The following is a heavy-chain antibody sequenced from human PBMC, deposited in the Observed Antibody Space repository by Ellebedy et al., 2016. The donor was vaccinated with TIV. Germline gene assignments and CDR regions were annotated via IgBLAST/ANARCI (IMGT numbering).Heavy chain of an antibody. J-gene: IGHJ6*02. V-gene: IGHV4-4*02. Sequence: MPSETLSLTCGVSGDSMTRTNSWCWVRQAPGKALEWIGEIYPNGNTNYNPSLTRRLILSIDKAKREFSMTLNSVTAADTATYYCARVGTSDYDFALDVWGQGTTVTVSS. CDR3: ARVGTSDYDFALDV. CDR1: GDSMTRTNS. CDR2: IYPNGNT. D-gene: IGHD1-1*01.